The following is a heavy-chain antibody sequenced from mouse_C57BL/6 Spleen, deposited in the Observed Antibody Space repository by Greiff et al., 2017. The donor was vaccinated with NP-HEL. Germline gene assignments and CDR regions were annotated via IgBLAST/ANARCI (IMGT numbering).Heavy chain of an antibody. CDR2: IDPSDSYT. CDR3: VRDYGSSY. D-gene: IGHD1-1*01. V-gene: IGHV1-59*01. J-gene: IGHJ2*01. CDR1: GYTFTSYW. Sequence: QVQLQQPGAELVRPGTSVKLSCKASGYTFTSYWMHWVKQRPGQGLEWIGVIDPSDSYTNYNQKFKGKATLTVDTSSSTAYMQLSSLTSEDSAVYYCVRDYGSSYWGQGTTLTVSS.